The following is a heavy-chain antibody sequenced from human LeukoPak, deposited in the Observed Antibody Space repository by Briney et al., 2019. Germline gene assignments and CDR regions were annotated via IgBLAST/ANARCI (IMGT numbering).Heavy chain of an antibody. D-gene: IGHD5-24*01. V-gene: IGHV4-61*02. CDR2: IYTSGST. J-gene: IGHJ5*02. Sequence: SETLSLTCTVSGGSISSGSYYWSWIRQPAGKGLEWIGRIYTSGSTNYNPSLKSRVTISVDTSKNQFSLKLSSVTAADTAVYYCARDGYNARWFDPWGQGTLVTVSS. CDR3: ARDGYNARWFDP. CDR1: GGSISSGSYY.